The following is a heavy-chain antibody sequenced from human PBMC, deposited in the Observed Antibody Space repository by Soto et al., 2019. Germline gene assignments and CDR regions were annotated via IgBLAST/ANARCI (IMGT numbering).Heavy chain of an antibody. Sequence: GGSLRLSCAAPGFTFSSYAMSWVRQAPGKGLEWVSAISGSGGSTYYADSVKGRFTISRDNSKNTLYLQMNSLRAEDTAVYYCAKNPAPYCGGDCPHHWGQGTLVTVSS. CDR1: GFTFSSYA. CDR2: ISGSGGST. V-gene: IGHV3-23*01. D-gene: IGHD2-21*02. CDR3: AKNPAPYCGGDCPHH. J-gene: IGHJ4*02.